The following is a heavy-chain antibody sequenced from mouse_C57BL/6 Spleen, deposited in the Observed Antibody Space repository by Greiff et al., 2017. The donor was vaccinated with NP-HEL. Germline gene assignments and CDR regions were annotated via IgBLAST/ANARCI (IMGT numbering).Heavy chain of an antibody. D-gene: IGHD1-1*01. CDR2: ISYDGSN. CDR3: AREGVYYGSSYSDYFDY. Sequence: VQLQQSGPGLVKPSQSLSLTCSVTGYSITSGYYWNWIRQFPGNKLEWMGYISYDGSNNYNPSLKNRISITRDTSKNQFFLKLNSVTTEDTATYYCAREGVYYGSSYSDYFDYWGQGTTLTVSS. J-gene: IGHJ2*01. V-gene: IGHV3-6*01. CDR1: GYSITSGYY.